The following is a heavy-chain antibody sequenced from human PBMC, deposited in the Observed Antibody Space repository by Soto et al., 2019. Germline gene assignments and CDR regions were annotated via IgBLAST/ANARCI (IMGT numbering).Heavy chain of an antibody. CDR3: ARGSPRRIAPAAKKRVIYRMDV. CDR1: GGSFSGYY. CDR2: INHSGST. Sequence: SETLALTCAVYGGSFSGYYWSWIRQPPGKGLEWIGEINHSGSTNYNPSLKSRVTISVDTSKNQFSLKLSSVTAADTAVYYCARGSPRRIAPAAKKRVIYRMDVCGQGPSVT. D-gene: IGHD2-2*01. J-gene: IGHJ6*02. V-gene: IGHV4-34*01.